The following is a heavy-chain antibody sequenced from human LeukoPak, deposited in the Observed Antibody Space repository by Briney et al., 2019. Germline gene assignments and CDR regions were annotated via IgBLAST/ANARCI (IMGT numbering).Heavy chain of an antibody. CDR2: IYHSGST. V-gene: IGHV4-59*01. D-gene: IGHD1-26*01. CDR3: ARGRSNYYGMDA. Sequence: SETVSLTCTVSGGSISTYYWNWIRQPPGKGLEWIGYIYHSGSTNYNPSLPSRVTISVDTSKNQFSLNLNSVTAADTAVYYCARGRSNYYGMDAWGQGTTVTVSS. J-gene: IGHJ6*02. CDR1: GGSISTYY.